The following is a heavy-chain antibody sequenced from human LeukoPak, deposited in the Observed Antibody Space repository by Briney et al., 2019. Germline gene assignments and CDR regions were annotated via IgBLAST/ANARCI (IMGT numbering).Heavy chain of an antibody. CDR3: VRGGRYSRGWSPAWAWGGGAIVAVCSV. J-gene: IGHJ6*01. CDR2: IYNSGAKI. CDR1: GLTFSTYS. Sequence: GGSLRLSCAVSGLTFSTYSMTWVRQGPGKGLEWVSGIYNSGAKIFYADSVKGRFTISRDNSKNTLYLQLNGLRGDDTAMYYCVRGGRYSRGWSPAWAWGGGAIVAVCSVW. V-gene: IGHV3-23*01. D-gene: IGHD6-19*01.